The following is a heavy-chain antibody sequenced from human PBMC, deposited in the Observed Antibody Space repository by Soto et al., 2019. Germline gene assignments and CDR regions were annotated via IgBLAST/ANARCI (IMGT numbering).Heavy chain of an antibody. CDR3: ASSQKGYNWNYFDH. D-gene: IGHD1-20*01. CDR1: GGSISGSYYY. Sequence: SETLSLTCAVSGGSISGSYYYWGWVRQSAGRGPEWIGSVFYTGFTSYNPSLESRVSVSVDTSKNQFSLKVSAVTAADTAVYYCASSQKGYNWNYFDHWGQGALVTVSS. CDR2: VFYTGFT. J-gene: IGHJ4*02. V-gene: IGHV4-39*01.